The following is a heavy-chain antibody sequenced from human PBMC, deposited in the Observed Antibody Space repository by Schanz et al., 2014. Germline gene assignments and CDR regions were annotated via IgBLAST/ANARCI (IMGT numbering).Heavy chain of an antibody. CDR1: GFTFSSYG. D-gene: IGHD6-19*01. CDR2: IWYDGSNK. J-gene: IGHJ4*02. Sequence: QVHLVESGGGVVQPGRSLRLSCAASGFTFSSYGMHWVRQAPGRGLEWVALIWYDGSNKYYAESVKGRFTISRDNPKNTLYLQMNSLRAEDTAVYYCAKAGSGWSTAGYYYWGQGTLVDVSS. V-gene: IGHV3-33*03. CDR3: AKAGSGWSTAGYYY.